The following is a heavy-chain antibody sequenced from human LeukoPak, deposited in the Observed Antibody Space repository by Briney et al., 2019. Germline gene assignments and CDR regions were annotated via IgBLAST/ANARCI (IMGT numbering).Heavy chain of an antibody. CDR1: GHTFTDSY. CDR3: ARGPNYYESSGNYYYDY. V-gene: IGHV1-2*02. Sequence: ASVKVSCKASGHTFTDSYIHWVRQAPGQGLEWMGWINPNSGGTNYAQKFQGRVTMTRDTSISTAYMELSGLRSDDTAVYYCARGPNYYESSGNYYYDYWGQGTLVAVSS. CDR2: INPNSGGT. J-gene: IGHJ4*02. D-gene: IGHD3-22*01.